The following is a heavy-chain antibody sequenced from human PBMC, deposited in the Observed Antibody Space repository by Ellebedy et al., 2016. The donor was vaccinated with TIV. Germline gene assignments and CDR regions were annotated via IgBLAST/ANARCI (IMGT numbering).Heavy chain of an antibody. V-gene: IGHV3-7*01. J-gene: IGHJ5*02. CDR1: GFSFRSYW. D-gene: IGHD4-17*01. Sequence: GESLKISCAATGFSFRSYWMSLVRQAPGKGLEWVANIYQDGSVQYYLDSLKGRFTISRDNAINSLFLQMNSLRAGDTAVYYCARRGSYGDYAVQVNSWFDRWGRGTLVTVSS. CDR2: IYQDGSVQ. CDR3: ARRGSYGDYAVQVNSWFDR.